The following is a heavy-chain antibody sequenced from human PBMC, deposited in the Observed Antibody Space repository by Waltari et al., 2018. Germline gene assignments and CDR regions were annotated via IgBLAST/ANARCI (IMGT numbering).Heavy chain of an antibody. V-gene: IGHV3-21*01. Sequence: EVQLVESGGGLVKPGGSLRLSCAASGFTFSSYSMNWVRQAPGKGLEWGSSISSSSSYIYYAESVKGRFTISRDNAKNSLYLQMNSLRAEDTAVYYCARTASYYYYGMDVWGQGTTVTVSS. CDR3: ARTASYYYYGMDV. J-gene: IGHJ6*02. CDR1: GFTFSSYS. CDR2: ISSSSSYI.